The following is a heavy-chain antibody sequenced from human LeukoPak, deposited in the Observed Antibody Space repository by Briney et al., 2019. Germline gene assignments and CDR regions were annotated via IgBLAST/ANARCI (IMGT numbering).Heavy chain of an antibody. Sequence: GGSLRLSCAASGFTFSSYSMNWVRQAPGKGLEWVSSISSSSSYIYYADSVKGRFTISRDNAKNSLYLQMNSLRAEDTAVYYCAKDMGGVVIKSAGLDYWGQGTLVTVSS. CDR1: GFTFSSYS. J-gene: IGHJ4*02. CDR2: ISSSSSYI. CDR3: AKDMGGVVIKSAGLDY. D-gene: IGHD3-3*01. V-gene: IGHV3-21*04.